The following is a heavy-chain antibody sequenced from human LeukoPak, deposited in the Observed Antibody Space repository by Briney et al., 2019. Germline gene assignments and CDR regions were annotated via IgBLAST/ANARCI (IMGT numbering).Heavy chain of an antibody. J-gene: IGHJ6*02. CDR1: RFTFSTYG. Sequence: GRSLRLSCAASRFTFSTYGMHWVRQAPGKGLEWVALISYDGINKYYADSVKGRLTVSRDNSKSTLYLQVNSLRAEDTAVYYCARDSDGMSVWGLGTTVTVSS. CDR3: ARDSDGMSV. CDR2: ISYDGINK. V-gene: IGHV3-30*03.